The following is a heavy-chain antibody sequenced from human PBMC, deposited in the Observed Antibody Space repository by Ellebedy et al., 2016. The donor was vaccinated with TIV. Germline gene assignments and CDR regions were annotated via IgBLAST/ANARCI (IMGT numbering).Heavy chain of an antibody. V-gene: IGHV3-7*01. CDR3: ARRGSYGDYAVQVISWFGT. CDR1: GFSFRSYW. CDR2: IYQDGSDQ. J-gene: IGHJ5*02. D-gene: IGHD4-17*01. Sequence: PGGSLRLSCAASGFSFRSYWMSWVRQAPGKGLEWVANIYQDGSDQNYVDSVKGRFTIARDNANNLLFLQMNSLRAEDTAVYYCARRGSYGDYAVQVISWFGTWGRGTLVTVSS.